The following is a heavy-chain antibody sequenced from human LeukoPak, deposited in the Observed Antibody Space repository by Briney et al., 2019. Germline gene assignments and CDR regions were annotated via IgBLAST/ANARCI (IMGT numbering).Heavy chain of an antibody. Sequence: SETLSLTCTVSGGSISSYYWSWIRQPPGRGLECIGYIYYSGGTNYNPSLKSRVTMSVDTSKNQFSLKLRSVTTADTAVYYCARDLLGCSGGSCYYNWFDPWGQGTLVTVSS. CDR1: GGSISSYY. V-gene: IGHV4-59*01. CDR2: IYYSGGT. CDR3: ARDLLGCSGGSCYYNWFDP. D-gene: IGHD2-15*01. J-gene: IGHJ5*02.